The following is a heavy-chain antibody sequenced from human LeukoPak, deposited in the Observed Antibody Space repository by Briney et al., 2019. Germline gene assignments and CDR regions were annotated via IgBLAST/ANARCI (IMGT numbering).Heavy chain of an antibody. D-gene: IGHD1-1*01. J-gene: IGHJ5*02. V-gene: IGHV1-8*01. CDR1: GYTFTSND. CDR3: VRVPQRVPHNWFDP. Sequence: GASVKVSCKASGYTFTSNDINWVRQAPGQGLEWMGWMNPHSGSVGYAQKLQGRVIMTWDTSISTAYMELSSLTSDDTAVYYCVRVPQRVPHNWFDPWGQGTLVTVSS. CDR2: MNPHSGSV.